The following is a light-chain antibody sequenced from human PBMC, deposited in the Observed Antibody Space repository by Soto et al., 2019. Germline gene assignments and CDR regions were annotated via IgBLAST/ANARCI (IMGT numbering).Light chain of an antibody. V-gene: IGKV3-20*01. CDR3: QQYGNSPWA. CDR1: QSVSSTY. J-gene: IGKJ1*01. CDR2: DVS. Sequence: EIVLTQSPCTLSLSPGESATLSCRSSQSVSSTYLAWYQQKPGRAPRLLIHDVSRRVTGIPDRFSGSGSGTDFTLTISRLEPEDFAVYYCQQYGNSPWAFGQGTKV.